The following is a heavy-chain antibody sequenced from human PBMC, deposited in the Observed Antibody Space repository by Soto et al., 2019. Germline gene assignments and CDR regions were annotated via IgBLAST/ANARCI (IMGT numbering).Heavy chain of an antibody. J-gene: IGHJ4*02. CDR2: INSDGTTT. CDR3: VREIR. Sequence: EVQLVESGGGLVQPGGSLRLSCAASGFTFNNFWMYWVRQTPEKGLVWVSGINSDGTTTIYADSVKGRFTISRDNAKNTLYLHMNSLTVEDTAISYCVREIRWGQGTLVTVSS. V-gene: IGHV3-74*01. CDR1: GFTFNNFW.